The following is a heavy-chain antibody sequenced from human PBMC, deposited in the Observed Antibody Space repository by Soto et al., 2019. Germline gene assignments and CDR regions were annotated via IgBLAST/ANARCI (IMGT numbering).Heavy chain of an antibody. J-gene: IGHJ4*02. CDR2: ISSNGGST. CDR3: TRGLLTDYFDY. Sequence: GVSLRLSCSASGFTFSSYAMHWVRQAPGKGLEYVSAISSNGGSTYYADSVKGRFTISRDNSKNTLYLQMSSLRAEDTAVYYCTRGLLTDYFDYWGQGALVNVSS. V-gene: IGHV3-64D*06. CDR1: GFTFSSYA.